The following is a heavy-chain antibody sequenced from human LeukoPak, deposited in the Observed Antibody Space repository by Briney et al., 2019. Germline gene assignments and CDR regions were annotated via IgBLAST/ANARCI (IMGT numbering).Heavy chain of an antibody. V-gene: IGHV4-30-4*01. CDR2: IYYSGST. Sequence: SETLSLTCTVSGGSISSGDYYWSWIRQPPGKGLEWIGYIYYSGSTYYNPSLKSRVTISVDTSKNQFSLKLSSVTAADTAVYYCARTNWALDAFDIWGQGTMVTVSS. J-gene: IGHJ3*02. D-gene: IGHD7-27*01. CDR3: ARTNWALDAFDI. CDR1: GGSISSGDYY.